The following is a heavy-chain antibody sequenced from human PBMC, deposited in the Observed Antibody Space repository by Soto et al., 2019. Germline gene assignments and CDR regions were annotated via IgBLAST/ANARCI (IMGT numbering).Heavy chain of an antibody. D-gene: IGHD5-12*01. CDR1: GGSISSYY. CDR3: ATRGGYSGYEKSQYYYYYYYMDV. V-gene: IGHV4-59*01. CDR2: IYYSGST. Sequence: NPSETLSLTCTVSGGSISSYYWSWIRQPPGKGLEWIGYIYYSGSTNYNPSLKSRVTISVDTSKNQFSLKLSSVTAADTAVYYCATRGGYSGYEKSQYYYYYYYMDVWGKGPTVTVSS. J-gene: IGHJ6*03.